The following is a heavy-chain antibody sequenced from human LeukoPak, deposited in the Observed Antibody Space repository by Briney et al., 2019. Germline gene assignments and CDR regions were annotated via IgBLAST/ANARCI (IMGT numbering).Heavy chain of an antibody. Sequence: GASVKVSCKASGYTFTSYDINWVRQATGQGLEWMGWMNPNSGNTGYAQKFQGRVTMTRNTSISTAYMELSSLRSEDTAVYYCAKEAIGYSFSQCWGQGTLVTVSS. CDR3: AKEAIGYSFSQC. D-gene: IGHD1-26*01. CDR1: GYTFTSYD. V-gene: IGHV1-8*01. J-gene: IGHJ4*02. CDR2: MNPNSGNT.